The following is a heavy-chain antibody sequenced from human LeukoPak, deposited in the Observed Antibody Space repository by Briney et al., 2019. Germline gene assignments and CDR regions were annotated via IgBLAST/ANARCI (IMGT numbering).Heavy chain of an antibody. D-gene: IGHD3-16*01. CDR1: GFTFSSYA. V-gene: IGHV3-23*01. J-gene: IGHJ3*02. CDR2: ISGSGGST. CDR3: AKGIMITFGGATDAFDI. Sequence: GGSLRLSCAASGFTFSSYAMSWVRPAPGKGLEGVSAISGSGGSTYYADSVKGRFTISRDNSKNTLYLQMNSLRAEDTAVYYCAKGIMITFGGATDAFDIWGQGTMVTVSS.